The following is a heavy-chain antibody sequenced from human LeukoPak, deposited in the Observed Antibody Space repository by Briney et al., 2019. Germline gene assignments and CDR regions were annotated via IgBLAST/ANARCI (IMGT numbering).Heavy chain of an antibody. CDR2: TNPNSGAT. V-gene: IGHV1-2*02. CDR3: ARGRNYYDSRGNAFDI. J-gene: IGHJ3*02. D-gene: IGHD3-22*01. CDR1: VYTFTDYY. Sequence: ASVTVSFKASVYTFTDYYMHWVRPAPGQGLEWMAWTNPNSGATNYAQKFQGRVTMTKDTSISTAYMELSSLRSDDTAVYYCARGRNYYDSRGNAFDIWGQGTMVTVSS.